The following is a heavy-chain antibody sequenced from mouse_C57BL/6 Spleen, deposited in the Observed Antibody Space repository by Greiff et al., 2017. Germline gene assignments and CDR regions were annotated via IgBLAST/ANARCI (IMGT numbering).Heavy chain of an antibody. D-gene: IGHD1-1*01. J-gene: IGHJ3*01. CDR2: IDPNSGGT. V-gene: IGHV1-72*01. CDR1: GYTFTSYW. CDR3: AREEAYGSSLAWFAY. Sequence: QVQLQQPGAELVKPGASVKLSCKASGYTFTSYWMHWVKQRPGRGLEWIGRIDPNSGGTTYNEKFKSKATLTVDKPSSTAYMQLSSLTSEDSAVYYCAREEAYGSSLAWFAYWGQGTLVTVSA.